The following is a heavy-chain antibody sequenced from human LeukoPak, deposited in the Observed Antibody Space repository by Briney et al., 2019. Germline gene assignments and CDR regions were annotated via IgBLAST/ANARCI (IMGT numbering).Heavy chain of an antibody. CDR3: ATCSSTSCYGRGDAFDI. CDR1: GFTFSSYG. CDR2: IWYDGSNK. D-gene: IGHD2-2*01. Sequence: PGRSLRLSCAASGFTFSSYGMHWVRQAPGKGLEWVAVIWYDGSNKYYADSVKGRFTISRDNSKNTLYLQMNSLRAEDTAVYYCATCSSTSCYGRGDAFDIWGQGTMVTVSS. V-gene: IGHV3-33*01. J-gene: IGHJ3*02.